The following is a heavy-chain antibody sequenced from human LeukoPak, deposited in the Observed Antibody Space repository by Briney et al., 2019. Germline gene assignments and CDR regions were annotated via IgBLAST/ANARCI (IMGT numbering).Heavy chain of an antibody. V-gene: IGHV5-51*01. CDR1: EYSFSTYW. CDR2: IYPGDFDT. J-gene: IGHJ4*02. CDR3: ARNEASSWSLDY. D-gene: IGHD6-13*01. Sequence: GESLKISCKGPEYSFSTYWSGWVRQMPGKGLEWMGIIYPGDFDTRYSPSFQGQVTFSADKSISTAYLQWSSLKASDTAMYYWARNEASSWSLDYWGQGTLVTVSS.